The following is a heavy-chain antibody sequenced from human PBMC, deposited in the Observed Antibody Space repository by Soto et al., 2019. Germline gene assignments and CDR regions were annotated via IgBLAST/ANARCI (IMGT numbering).Heavy chain of an antibody. J-gene: IGHJ4*02. CDR1: GFTFDDYA. D-gene: IGHD6-13*01. V-gene: IGHV3-9*01. CDR3: AKNVIPYSSSWYADFDY. Sequence: PGGSLRLSCAASGFTFDDYAMHWVRQAPGKGLEWVSGISWNSGSIGYADSVKGRFTISRDNAKNSLYLQMNSLRAEDTALYYCAKNVIPYSSSWYADFDYWGQGTLVTVSS. CDR2: ISWNSGSI.